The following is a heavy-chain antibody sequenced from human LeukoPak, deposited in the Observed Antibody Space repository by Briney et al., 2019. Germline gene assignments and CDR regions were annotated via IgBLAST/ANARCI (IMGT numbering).Heavy chain of an antibody. CDR3: AGGPVDYYNAYFDY. D-gene: IGHD3-22*01. CDR1: GGTFSSYA. V-gene: IGHV1-69*04. CDR2: IIPIFGIA. Sequence: GASLTVSCKASGGTFSSYAISWVRQAPGQGLEWMGRIIPIFGIANYAQKFQGRVTITTDKSTSTVYMEQSSLRSEDADLYYCAGGPVDYYNAYFDYWGQGTLVTVSS. J-gene: IGHJ4*02.